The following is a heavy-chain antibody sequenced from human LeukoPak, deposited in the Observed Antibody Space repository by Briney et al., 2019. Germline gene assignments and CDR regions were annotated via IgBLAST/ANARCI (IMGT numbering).Heavy chain of an antibody. D-gene: IGHD6-6*01. CDR1: GFTFSDYW. Sequence: GGSLRLSCAASGFTFSDYWMSWVRQAPGKGLQWVANIKQDGSEKHYVDSVKGRFTVSRDNAKNSLYLQMNTLRAGDTAVYYCARLRSSPSSFAYWGQGTLVTVSS. V-gene: IGHV3-7*05. CDR2: IKQDGSEK. CDR3: ARLRSSPSSFAY. J-gene: IGHJ4*02.